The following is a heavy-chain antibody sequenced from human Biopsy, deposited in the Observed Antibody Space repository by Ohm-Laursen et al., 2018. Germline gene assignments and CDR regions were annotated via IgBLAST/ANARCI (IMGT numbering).Heavy chain of an antibody. CDR3: ARDLYDFCGGCPFDP. Sequence: SLRLSCAASGFTFSSYTMTWVRQAPGRGLEWVSSISSTSDYIYYADSVKGRFTISRDSTKNSLYLQMNSVRAEDTAVYYCARDLYDFCGGCPFDPWGQGTLVTVSP. V-gene: IGHV3-21*01. J-gene: IGHJ5*02. CDR2: ISSTSDYI. D-gene: IGHD3-3*01. CDR1: GFTFSSYT.